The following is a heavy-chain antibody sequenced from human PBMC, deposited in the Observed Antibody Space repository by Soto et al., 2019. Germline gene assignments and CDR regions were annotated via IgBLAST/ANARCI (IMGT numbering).Heavy chain of an antibody. CDR2: IYYSGST. Sequence: PSETLYRTCPVSGGSIGSHYWSWIRQPPGKGLEWIGYIYYSGSTNYNPSLKSRVTISVDTSKNQFSLKLSSVTAADTAVYYCARGTYFDYWGQGTLVTVS. V-gene: IGHV4-59*11. CDR3: ARGTYFDY. J-gene: IGHJ4*02. CDR1: GGSIGSHY.